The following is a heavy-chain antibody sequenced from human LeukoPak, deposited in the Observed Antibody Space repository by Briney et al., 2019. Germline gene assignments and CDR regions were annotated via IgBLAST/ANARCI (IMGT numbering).Heavy chain of an antibody. CDR1: GGSISSSTYY. D-gene: IGHD1-26*01. CDR2: VYYRGNT. CDR3: ARRVLSGSYFCPGFDY. V-gene: IGHV4-39*07. J-gene: IGHJ4*02. Sequence: SETLSLTCTVSGGSISSSTYYWGWIRQPPGKGLEWIGSVYYRGNTYYNSSLKSRVTISVDTSKNQFSLKLSSVTAADPAVYYCARRVLSGSYFCPGFDYWGQGTLVTVSS.